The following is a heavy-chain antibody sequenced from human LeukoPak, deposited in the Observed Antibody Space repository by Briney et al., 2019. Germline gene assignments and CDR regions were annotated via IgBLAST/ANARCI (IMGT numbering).Heavy chain of an antibody. CDR2: IYYNGSP. CDR1: GGSISSGSYS. Sequence: PSQTLSLTCTVSGGSISSGSYSWSWIRQPPGKGLEWIGYIYYNGSPNYNPSLKSRLTISIDTSKNQFSLKLTSVTAADTAVYYCARESSAGTLGYWGQGTLVTVSS. D-gene: IGHD6-13*01. CDR3: ARESSAGTLGY. J-gene: IGHJ4*02. V-gene: IGHV4-61*01.